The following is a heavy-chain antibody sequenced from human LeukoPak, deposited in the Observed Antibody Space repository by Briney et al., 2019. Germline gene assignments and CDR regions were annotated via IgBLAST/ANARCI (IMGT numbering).Heavy chain of an antibody. CDR2: INPNSGGT. J-gene: IGHJ3*02. Sequence: VASVKVSCKASGYTFTGYYMHWVRQAPGQGLEWMGWINPNSGGTNYAQKFQGRVTMTRDTSISTAYMELSRLRSDDTAVYYCARLPTVNDAFDIWGQRTMVTVSS. CDR1: GYTFTGYY. D-gene: IGHD4-11*01. CDR3: ARLPTVNDAFDI. V-gene: IGHV1-2*02.